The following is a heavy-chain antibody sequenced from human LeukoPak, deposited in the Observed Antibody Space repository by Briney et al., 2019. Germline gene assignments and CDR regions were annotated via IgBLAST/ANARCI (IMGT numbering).Heavy chain of an antibody. CDR2: IIPIFGTA. D-gene: IGHD3-10*01. Sequence: SVKVSCKASGGTFSSYAISWVRQAPGQGLEWVGGIIPIFGTANYAQKFQGRVTITTDESTSTAYMELSSLRSEDTAVYYCAREIPLYGSGSFLDYWGQGTLVTVYS. V-gene: IGHV1-69*05. CDR1: GGTFSSYA. CDR3: AREIPLYGSGSFLDY. J-gene: IGHJ4*02.